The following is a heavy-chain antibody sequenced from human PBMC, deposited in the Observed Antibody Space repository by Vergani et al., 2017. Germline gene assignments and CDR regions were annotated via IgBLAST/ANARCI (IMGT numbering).Heavy chain of an antibody. J-gene: IGHJ6*03. V-gene: IGHV3-23*01. CDR1: GFTFSSYA. CDR3: AKGGIVGATTFYYYYYMDV. CDR2: ISGSGGST. D-gene: IGHD1-26*01. Sequence: EVQLLESGGGLVQPGGSLRLSCAASGFTFSSYAMSWVRQAPGKGLEWVSAISGSGGSTYYADSVKGRFTISRDNSKNTLYLQMNSLRAEDTAVYYCAKGGIVGATTFYYYYYMDVWGKGTTVTVSS.